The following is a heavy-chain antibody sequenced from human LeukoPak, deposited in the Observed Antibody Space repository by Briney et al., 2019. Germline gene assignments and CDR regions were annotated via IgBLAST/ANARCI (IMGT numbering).Heavy chain of an antibody. V-gene: IGHV1-69*13. CDR2: IIPIFGTA. CDR1: GGTFSSYA. J-gene: IGHJ6*02. CDR3: ARVETVYYGMDV. Sequence: ASVKVSCEASGGTFSSYAISWVRQAPGQGLEWMGGIIPIFGTANYAQKFQGRVTITADESTSTAYMELSSLRSEDTAVYYCARVETVYYGMDVWGQGTTVTVSS.